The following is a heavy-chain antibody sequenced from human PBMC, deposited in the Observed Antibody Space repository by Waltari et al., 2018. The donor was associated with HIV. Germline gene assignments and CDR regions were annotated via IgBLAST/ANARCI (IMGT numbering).Heavy chain of an antibody. D-gene: IGHD2-15*01. J-gene: IGHJ4*02. CDR3: AKNPLSGEGYFDY. Sequence: QVQLVASGGGVVQPGRSLRLSCAASGFTFRSYAMHWVRQAPGKELEWGAVRWYDGSNTYYADSVKGRFTISRDNSKNTLYLQMSSLRAEDTAMYYCAKNPLSGEGYFDYWGQGTLVTVSS. V-gene: IGHV3-30*18. CDR2: RWYDGSNT. CDR1: GFTFRSYA.